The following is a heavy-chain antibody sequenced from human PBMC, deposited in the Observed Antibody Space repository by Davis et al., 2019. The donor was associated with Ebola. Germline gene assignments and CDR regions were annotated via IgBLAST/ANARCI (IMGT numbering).Heavy chain of an antibody. V-gene: IGHV3-30*18. D-gene: IGHD3-3*01. CDR3: AKEGNMYSDFWNGYFDY. CDR1: GFTFSNYA. J-gene: IGHJ4*02. Sequence: GESLKISCAASGFTFSNYAMYWVRQAPGKGLEWVVLISYDGTNKYYADSVKGRFTISRDNSKNTLYLQMNSLRAEDTAVYYCAKEGNMYSDFWNGYFDYWGQGTLVTVSS. CDR2: ISYDGTNK.